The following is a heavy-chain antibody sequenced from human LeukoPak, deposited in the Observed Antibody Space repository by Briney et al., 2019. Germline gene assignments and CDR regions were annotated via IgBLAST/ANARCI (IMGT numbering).Heavy chain of an antibody. V-gene: IGHV4-59*01. D-gene: IGHD5-18*01. CDR2: IYYGGST. J-gene: IGHJ4*02. CDR1: GGSISSYY. Sequence: SETLSLTCTVSGGSISSYYWSWIRQPPGKGLEWLGYIYYGGSTNYNPSLKSRVTISVDTSKNQFSLKLSSVTAADTAVYYCARVGYSYGAKVGYYFDYWGQGTLVTVSS. CDR3: ARVGYSYGAKVGYYFDY.